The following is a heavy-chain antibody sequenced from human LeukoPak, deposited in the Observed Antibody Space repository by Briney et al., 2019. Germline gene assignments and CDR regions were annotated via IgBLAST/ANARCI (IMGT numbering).Heavy chain of an antibody. CDR3: ARAGQTGAAAGTVAY. CDR1: GDSVSSNGAA. J-gene: IGHJ4*02. Sequence: SQTLSLSCAISGDSVSSNGAAWIWLRQSPSRGLEWLVRTYYRSKWYNDYAVSVKSRITINPDTSKNQFSLQLNSVTAEDTAVYYSARAGQTGAAAGTVAYWGQGTLVTVSS. V-gene: IGHV6-1*01. D-gene: IGHD6-13*01. CDR2: TYYRSKWYN.